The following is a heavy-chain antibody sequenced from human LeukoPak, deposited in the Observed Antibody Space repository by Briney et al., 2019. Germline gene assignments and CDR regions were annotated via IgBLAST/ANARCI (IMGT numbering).Heavy chain of an antibody. D-gene: IGHD3-10*01. CDR3: ARVIGSPPYYYYYYMDV. V-gene: IGHV1-18*01. Sequence: ASVKVSCKASGYTFTSYGISWVGHAPGQGLEWMGWISAYNGNTNYAQKLQGRVTMTTDTSTSTAYMELRSLRSDDTAVYYCARVIGSPPYYYYYYMDVWGKGTTVTVSS. CDR2: ISAYNGNT. J-gene: IGHJ6*03. CDR1: GYTFTSYG.